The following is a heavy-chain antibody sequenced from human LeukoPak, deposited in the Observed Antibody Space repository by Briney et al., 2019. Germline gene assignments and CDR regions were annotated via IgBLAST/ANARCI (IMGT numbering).Heavy chain of an antibody. CDR3: ARDWAPYYYDSSGYYYAGGFDI. D-gene: IGHD3-22*01. CDR1: GYTFTSYD. CDR2: ISAYNGNT. V-gene: IGHV1-18*01. Sequence: ASVKVSCKASGYTFTSYDINWVRQATGQGLEWMGWISAYNGNTNYAQKLQGRVTMTTDTSTSTAYMELRSLRSDDTAVYYCARDWAPYYYDSSGYYYAGGFDIWGQGTMVTVSS. J-gene: IGHJ3*02.